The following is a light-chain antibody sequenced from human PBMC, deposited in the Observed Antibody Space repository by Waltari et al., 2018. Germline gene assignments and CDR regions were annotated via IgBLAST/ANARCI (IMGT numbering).Light chain of an antibody. V-gene: IGLV2-14*03. CDR1: SSDVGGYNY. CDR2: NVS. Sequence: QSALTQPASVSGSPGQSITISCTGTSSDVGGYNYVSWYQQHPGKAPNLMIYNVSNRPSEVSNRFSGSKSVNTASLTISGLQAEDEADYYCSSYTSSFIYVFGTGTKVTVL. J-gene: IGLJ1*01. CDR3: SSYTSSFIYV.